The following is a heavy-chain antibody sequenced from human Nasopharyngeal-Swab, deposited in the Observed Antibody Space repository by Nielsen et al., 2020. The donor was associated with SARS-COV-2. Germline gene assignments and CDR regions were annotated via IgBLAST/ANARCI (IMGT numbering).Heavy chain of an antibody. Sequence: GESLKISCAASGFTFSSYAMYWVRQAPGKGLEWVAVISYDGSNKYYADSVKGRFTISRDNSKNTLYLQMNSLRAEDTAVYYCARDRGKITMLPTGGMDVWGQGTTVTVSS. V-gene: IGHV3-30-3*01. D-gene: IGHD3-10*01. CDR2: ISYDGSNK. CDR1: GFTFSSYA. CDR3: ARDRGKITMLPTGGMDV. J-gene: IGHJ6*02.